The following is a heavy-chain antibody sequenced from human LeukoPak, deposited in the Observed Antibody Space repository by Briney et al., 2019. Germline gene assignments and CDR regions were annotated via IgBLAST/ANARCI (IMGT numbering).Heavy chain of an antibody. Sequence: SETLSLTCTVSGGSISSSSYYWGWIRQPPGKGLEWIGSIYYSGSTYYNPSLKSRVTISVDTSKNQFSLKLSSVTAADTAVYYCARQDCSGGSCYATPYYYYMDVWGKGTTVTISS. CDR1: GGSISSSSYY. V-gene: IGHV4-39*01. CDR3: ARQDCSGGSCYATPYYYYMDV. CDR2: IYYSGST. J-gene: IGHJ6*03. D-gene: IGHD2-15*01.